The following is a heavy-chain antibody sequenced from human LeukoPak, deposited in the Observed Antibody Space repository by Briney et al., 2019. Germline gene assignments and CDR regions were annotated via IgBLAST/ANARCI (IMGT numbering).Heavy chain of an antibody. CDR1: GFTFSDYF. D-gene: IGHD2-2*01. V-gene: IGHV3-11*04. Sequence: PGGSLRLXCAASGFTFSDYFMSWIRQAPGKGLEWVSYISSSASTIYYADSVKGRFTISRDNAKNSLYLQMNSLRAEDTAVFYCARVLCSSTNCYYAFDIWGQGTMVTVSS. CDR2: ISSSASTI. J-gene: IGHJ3*02. CDR3: ARVLCSSTNCYYAFDI.